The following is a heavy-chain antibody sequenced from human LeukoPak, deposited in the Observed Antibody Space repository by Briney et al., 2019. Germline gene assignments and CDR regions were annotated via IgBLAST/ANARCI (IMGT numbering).Heavy chain of an antibody. Sequence: GGSLRLSCAASGFTFSSYAMNWVRQAPGKGLEWVSSISSSSSYIYYADSVKGRFTISRDNAKNSLYLQMNSLRAEDTAVYYCASQAGVGATTRTFYYYYYMDVWGKGTTVTVSS. CDR3: ASQAGVGATTRTFYYYYYMDV. V-gene: IGHV3-21*01. J-gene: IGHJ6*03. CDR2: ISSSSSYI. D-gene: IGHD1-26*01. CDR1: GFTFSSYA.